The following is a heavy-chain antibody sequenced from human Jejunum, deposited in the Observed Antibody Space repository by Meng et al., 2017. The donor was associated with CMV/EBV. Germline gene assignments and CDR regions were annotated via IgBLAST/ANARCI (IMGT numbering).Heavy chain of an antibody. CDR2: VYYSWNT. Sequence: SGGASRSSNWWTCVRQPPGKALEWIGEVYYSWNTNYNPSLKSRVTISIDKSKNQFSLKLSSVIAADTAVYYGAKGTRSSGWGNWLDPWGHGTLVTVSS. D-gene: IGHD6-25*01. CDR1: GGASRSSNW. J-gene: IGHJ5*02. CDR3: AKGTRSSGWGNWLDP. V-gene: IGHV4-4*02.